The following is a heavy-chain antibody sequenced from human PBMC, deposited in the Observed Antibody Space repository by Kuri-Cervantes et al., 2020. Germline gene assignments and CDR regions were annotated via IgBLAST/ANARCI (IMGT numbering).Heavy chain of an antibody. CDR2: IYHSGST. J-gene: IGHJ5*02. CDR3: ARGGTGTTSVGAVHWFDP. CDR1: GFTFSSYA. V-gene: IGHV4-30-2*01. D-gene: IGHD1-7*01. Sequence: LRLSCAASGFTFSSYAMSWVRQAPGKGLEWIGYIYHSGSTYYNPSLKSRVTISVDRSKNQFSLKLSSVTAADTAVYYCARGGTGTTSVGAVHWFDPWGQGALVTVSS.